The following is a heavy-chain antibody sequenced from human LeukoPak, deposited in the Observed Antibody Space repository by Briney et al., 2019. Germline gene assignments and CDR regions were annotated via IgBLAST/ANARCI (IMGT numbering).Heavy chain of an antibody. D-gene: IGHD2-21*02. CDR1: GFSFSSYG. V-gene: IGHV3-30*03. J-gene: IGHJ4*02. CDR2: TSYDGSNK. CDR3: AIGGAGTYCRGDCYV. Sequence: PGRSLRLSCAASGFSFSSYGMHWVRQAPGKGLEWVALTSYDGSNKYYGDSVKGRFTISRDNSKNTLYLQMNSLRAEDTAVYYCAIGGAGTYCRGDCYVWGQGTLVAVSS.